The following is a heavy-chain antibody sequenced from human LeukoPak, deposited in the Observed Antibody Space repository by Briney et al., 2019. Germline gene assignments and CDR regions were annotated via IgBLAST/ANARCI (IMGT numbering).Heavy chain of an antibody. Sequence: SETLSLTCTVSGGSISSSSYYWGWLRQPPGKGLEWIGSIYYSGSTYYNPPLKSRVTISVDTSKSQFSLKLSSVTAADTAVYYCASQGPNAFDIWGQGTMVTVSS. V-gene: IGHV4-39*01. CDR2: IYYSGST. CDR1: GGSISSSSYY. J-gene: IGHJ3*02. CDR3: ASQGPNAFDI.